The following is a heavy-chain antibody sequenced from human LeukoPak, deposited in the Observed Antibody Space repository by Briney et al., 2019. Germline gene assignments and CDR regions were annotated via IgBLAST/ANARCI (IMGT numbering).Heavy chain of an antibody. D-gene: IGHD1-26*01. CDR3: SRSRVTGSYLDYHSGMDV. J-gene: IGHJ6*02. CDR1: RGPITSHY. CDR2: VSFSGTT. Sequence: SGTLSLTCTVSRGPITSHYWSWIRQPPGKGLEWIGYVSFSGTTKYSPSLNSRVTISRDTSKNQFSLRLTSVTAADTAVYYCSRSRVTGSYLDYHSGMDVWGQGTTVIVS. V-gene: IGHV4-59*11.